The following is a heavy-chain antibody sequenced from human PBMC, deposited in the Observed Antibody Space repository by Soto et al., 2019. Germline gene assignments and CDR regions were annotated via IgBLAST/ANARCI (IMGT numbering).Heavy chain of an antibody. CDR2: IYYTGST. V-gene: IGHV4-30-4*01. J-gene: IGHJ1*01. CDR3: PRHFDDNSGDYGGLGY. Sequence: PSETLSLTCSVSGDSISRGDYYRRWIRQPPGKGLEWIGYIYYTGSTYYNPSLKSRLTMSVDTSNNQLSLKLSSMTAAGTSVYYCPRHFDDNSGDYGGLGYWGQCSLVTVSS. D-gene: IGHD3-22*01. CDR1: GDSISRGDYY.